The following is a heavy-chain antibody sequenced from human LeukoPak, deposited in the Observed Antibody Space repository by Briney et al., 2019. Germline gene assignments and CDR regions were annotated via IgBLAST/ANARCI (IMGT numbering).Heavy chain of an antibody. CDR1: GFSFTNHA. CDR2: VSYDGTNK. J-gene: IGHJ4*02. Sequence: PGGSLRLSCAASGFSFTNHAMHWVRQAPGKGLEWMALVSYDGTNKFYTDSVMGRFTVSRDNSKNMLYLQMSSLRTEDTAVYYCARATAGNDYSGYDFDYWGQGTLVTVSS. CDR3: ARATAGNDYSGYDFDY. D-gene: IGHD5-12*01. V-gene: IGHV3-30-3*01.